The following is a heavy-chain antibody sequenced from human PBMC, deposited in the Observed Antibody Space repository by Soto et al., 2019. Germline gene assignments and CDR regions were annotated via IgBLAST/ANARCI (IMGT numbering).Heavy chain of an antibody. CDR1: GFTFSSYA. J-gene: IGHJ6*02. Sequence: AGGSLRLSCAASGFTFSSYAMSWVRQAPGKGLEWVSAISSSSSYIYYADSVKGRFTISRDNAKNSLYLQMNSLRAEDTAVYYCARDGITIFGVVIIPYYYGMDVCAQGATVTVSS. V-gene: IGHV3-21*01. CDR3: ARDGITIFGVVIIPYYYGMDV. CDR2: ISSSSSYI. D-gene: IGHD3-3*01.